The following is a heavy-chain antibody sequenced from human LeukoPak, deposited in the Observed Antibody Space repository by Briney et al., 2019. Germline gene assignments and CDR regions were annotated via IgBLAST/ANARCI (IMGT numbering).Heavy chain of an antibody. J-gene: IGHJ4*02. V-gene: IGHV3-21*01. Sequence: GGSLRLSCAASGFTFSSYSMNWVRQAPGKGLEWVSSISSSSYIYYADSVKGRFTISRDNAKNSLYLQMNSLRAEDTAVYYCARARGIAVAGPPDYWGQGTLVTVSS. CDR2: ISSSSYI. D-gene: IGHD6-19*01. CDR1: GFTFSSYS. CDR3: ARARGIAVAGPPDY.